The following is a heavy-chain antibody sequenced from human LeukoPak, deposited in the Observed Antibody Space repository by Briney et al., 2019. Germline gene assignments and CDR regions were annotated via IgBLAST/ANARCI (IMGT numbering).Heavy chain of an antibody. CDR3: ARRGRYCGGDCPDY. V-gene: IGHV3-74*01. Sequence: PGGSLRLSCAASGFTFSSYCMHWVRQAPGKGLVWVSRINSDGSSTSYADSVKGRFTISRDNAKNTLYLQMNSLRAEDAAVYYCARRGRYCGGDCPDYWGQGTLVTVSS. CDR1: GFTFSSYC. D-gene: IGHD2-21*02. CDR2: INSDGSST. J-gene: IGHJ4*02.